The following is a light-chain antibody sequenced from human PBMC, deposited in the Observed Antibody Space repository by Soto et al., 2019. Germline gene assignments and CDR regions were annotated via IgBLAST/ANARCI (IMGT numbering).Light chain of an antibody. CDR1: SNDVGGYNY. V-gene: IGLV2-11*01. CDR3: CSYAGSNTFVV. Sequence: QSVLTQPRSVSGSPGQSVTISCTGTSNDVGGYNYVSWYQQHPGKAPKLMIYDVTKRPSGVPDRFSGSKSGNTASLTISGLQAEDEADYYCCSYAGSNTFVVFGGGTKLTVL. J-gene: IGLJ2*01. CDR2: DVT.